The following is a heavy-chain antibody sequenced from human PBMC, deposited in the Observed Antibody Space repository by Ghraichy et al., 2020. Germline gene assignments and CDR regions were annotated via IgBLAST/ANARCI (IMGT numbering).Heavy chain of an antibody. D-gene: IGHD2-2*02. J-gene: IGHJ3*02. CDR1: GFTFSSYS. CDR3: ARDHRGTYCSSTSCHIVDAFDI. V-gene: IGHV3-21*01. CDR2: ISSSSSYI. Sequence: GGSLRLSCAASGFTFSSYSMNWVRQAPGKGLEWVSSISSSSSYIYYADSVKGRFTISRDNAKNSLYLQMNSLRAEDTAVYYCARDHRGTYCSSTSCHIVDAFDIWGQGTMVTVSS.